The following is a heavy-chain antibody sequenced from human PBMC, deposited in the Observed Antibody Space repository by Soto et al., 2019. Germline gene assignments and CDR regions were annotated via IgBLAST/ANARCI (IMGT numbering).Heavy chain of an antibody. CDR3: ARARAERERSYDFWSGSFDY. D-gene: IGHD3-3*01. J-gene: IGHJ4*02. Sequence: SVKVSCKASGGTLSSFAISCVRQAPGQGLEWMGGIIPIYDTTNYAQTFQGRVTITADESTNTAFMELSSLRSVDTAVYYCARARAERERSYDFWSGSFDYWGQGSLVTAPQ. CDR1: GGTLSSFA. V-gene: IGHV1-69*13. CDR2: IIPIYDTT.